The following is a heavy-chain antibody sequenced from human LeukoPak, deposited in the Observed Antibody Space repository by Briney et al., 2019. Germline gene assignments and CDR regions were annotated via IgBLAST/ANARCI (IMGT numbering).Heavy chain of an antibody. J-gene: IGHJ4*02. D-gene: IGHD5-12*01. CDR3: ATSTVDIVATIGCFDY. V-gene: IGHV3-23*01. Sequence: PGGSLRLSCAASGFTFSNYAMSWVRQAPGKGLEWVAGISGTGGSTHYADSVKGRFTISRDNSKNTLYLQMNSLRAEDTAVYYCATSTVDIVATIGCFDYWGQGTLVTVSS. CDR2: ISGTGGST. CDR1: GFTFSNYA.